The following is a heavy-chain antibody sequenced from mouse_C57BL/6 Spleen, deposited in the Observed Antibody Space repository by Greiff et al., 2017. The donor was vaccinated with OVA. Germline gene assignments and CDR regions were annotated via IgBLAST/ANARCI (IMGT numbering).Heavy chain of an antibody. J-gene: IGHJ3*01. CDR3: ARHGSSYWFAY. Sequence: VHLVVSGPGLLKPSQSLSLTCSVSGYSITSGYHCNCFRQFPANKLVWMVYIIYDGSNNYNPPLKNRSSNTRDTSKNQFFLKVNSVTTEDTATDYCARHGSSYWFAYWGQGTLVTVSA. V-gene: IGHV3-6*01. D-gene: IGHD1-1*01. CDR1: GYSITSGYH. CDR2: IIYDGSN.